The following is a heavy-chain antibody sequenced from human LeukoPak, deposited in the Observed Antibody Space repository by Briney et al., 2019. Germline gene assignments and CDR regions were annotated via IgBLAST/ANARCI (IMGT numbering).Heavy chain of an antibody. V-gene: IGHV3-48*02. J-gene: IGHJ4*02. CDR1: GFTLSRSA. CDR3: ARYSDF. CDR2: ISGGSSTI. D-gene: IGHD2-21*01. Sequence: PGGSLRLSCAASGFTLSRSAMTWVRQTPGKGPEWVSYISGGSSTIYYADSVKGRFTISRDNAKNSLYLQMNSLRDEDTAMYYCARYSDFWGQGTLVTVSS.